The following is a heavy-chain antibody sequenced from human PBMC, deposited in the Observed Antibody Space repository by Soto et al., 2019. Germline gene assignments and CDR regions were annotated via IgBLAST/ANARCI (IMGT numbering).Heavy chain of an antibody. CDR3: TTLGSITIFGVVIIGVYYYGMDV. Sequence: GGSLRLSWAASGFTFSNAWMSWVRQAPGKGLGWVGRIKSKADGGTTDYAAPVKGGFTISRDDSKNTLYLQMNSLKTEDTAVYYCTTLGSITIFGVVIIGVYYYGMDVWGQGTTVTVSS. J-gene: IGHJ6*02. CDR1: GFTFSNAW. V-gene: IGHV3-15*01. D-gene: IGHD3-3*01. CDR2: IKSKADGGTT.